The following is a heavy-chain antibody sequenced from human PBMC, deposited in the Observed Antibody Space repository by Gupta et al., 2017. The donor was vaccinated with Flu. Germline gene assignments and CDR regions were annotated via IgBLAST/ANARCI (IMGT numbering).Heavy chain of an antibody. V-gene: IGHV3-30*18. CDR2: ISHDGRND. D-gene: IGHD1-26*01. CDR3: TKGAKFSSGMFYFHYYMDV. CDR1: GLVFSHYA. J-gene: IGHJ6*03. Sequence: HAPLVESGGGVVQPGRSLRLSCEVSGLVFSHYALHWVRKAPGKGLECVALISHDGRNDFYADSVKGRFSISRDKAKRTVDLQMNRLRTDDTGVYYCTKGAKFSSGMFYFHYYMDVWGNGTTVTVS.